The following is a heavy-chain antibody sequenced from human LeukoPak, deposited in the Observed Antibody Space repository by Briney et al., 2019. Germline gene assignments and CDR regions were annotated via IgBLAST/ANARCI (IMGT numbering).Heavy chain of an antibody. CDR1: GLSIRDFYY. CDR2: IYHGRTT. CDR3: ARSFGVVFMLDY. D-gene: IGHD3-3*01. V-gene: IGHV4-38-2*01. Sequence: PSETLSLTCAVSGLSIRDFYYWGWIRQTPGKGLEWIGSIYHGRTTHYNSSLKSRVSISVDTSKNQFSLSLSSVTAADTAVYYCARSFGVVFMLDYWGLGTLVTVSS. J-gene: IGHJ4*02.